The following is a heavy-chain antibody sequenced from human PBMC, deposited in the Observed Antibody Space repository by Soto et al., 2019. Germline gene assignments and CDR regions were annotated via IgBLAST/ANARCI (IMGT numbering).Heavy chain of an antibody. CDR1: GGSFSGYY. V-gene: IGHV4-34*01. CDR3: ARGCGIDGSFDY. D-gene: IGHD1-26*01. CDR2: INHSGST. Sequence: QVQLQQWGAGLLKPSETLSLTCAVYGGSFSGYYWSWIRQPPGKGLEWIGEINHSGSTNYNPSLKCRVTISVDTSKNQFSLKLSSVTAADTAVYYCARGCGIDGSFDYWGQGTLVTVSS. J-gene: IGHJ4*02.